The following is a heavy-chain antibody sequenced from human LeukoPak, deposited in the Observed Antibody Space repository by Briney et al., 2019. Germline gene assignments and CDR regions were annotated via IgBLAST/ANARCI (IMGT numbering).Heavy chain of an antibody. D-gene: IGHD6-6*01. V-gene: IGHV3-21*04. CDR3: AKERPRGMDV. CDR1: GFTFSSYN. Sequence: PAGSLRLSCTASGFTFSSYNMNWVRQAPGKGLEWVSTITSTSTYIAYADSVKGRFTISRDNADNSVYLRMNSLRADDTAVYYCAKERPRGMDVWGQGTSVTVSS. CDR2: ITSTSTYI. J-gene: IGHJ6*02.